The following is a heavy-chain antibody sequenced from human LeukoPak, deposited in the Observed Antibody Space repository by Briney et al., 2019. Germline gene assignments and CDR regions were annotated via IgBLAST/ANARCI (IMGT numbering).Heavy chain of an antibody. J-gene: IGHJ6*02. CDR1: GGSFSGYY. Sequence: TSETLSLTCAVYGGSFSGYYWSWIRQPPGKGLEWIGEINHSGSTNYNPSLKSRVTISVDTSKNQFSLKLSSVTAADTAVYYCARDRVESSGYYYYYGMDVWGQGTTVTVSS. CDR3: ARDRVESSGYYYYYGMDV. D-gene: IGHD2-15*01. CDR2: INHSGST. V-gene: IGHV4-34*01.